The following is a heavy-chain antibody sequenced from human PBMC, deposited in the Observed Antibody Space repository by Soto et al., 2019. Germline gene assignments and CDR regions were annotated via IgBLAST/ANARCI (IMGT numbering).Heavy chain of an antibody. Sequence: SETLALPCAVSEGSIRNHNWWSWVRQPPGKGLEWIGDIYHSGSTNSNPSLKSRVTISVDKSKNQFSLTLNSVTAADTAVYYCARNPTVTTPNYFDYWGLGTLVTVSS. D-gene: IGHD4-17*01. J-gene: IGHJ4*02. CDR2: IYHSGST. CDR3: ARNPTVTTPNYFDY. CDR1: EGSIRNHNW. V-gene: IGHV4-4*02.